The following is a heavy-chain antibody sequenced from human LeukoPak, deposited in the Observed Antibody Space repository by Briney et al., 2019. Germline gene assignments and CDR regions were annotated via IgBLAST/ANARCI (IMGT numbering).Heavy chain of an antibody. CDR1: GFTFSSYA. V-gene: IGHV3-30-3*01. J-gene: IGHJ6*02. Sequence: GGSLRLSCAASGFTFSSYAMHWVRQAPGKGLEWVAVISYDGSNKYYADSVKGRFTISRDNSKNTLYLQMNSLRAEDTAVYYCARDGPQIILAYPYYYYGMDVWGQGTTVTVSS. CDR2: ISYDGSNK. CDR3: ARDGPQIILAYPYYYYGMDV. D-gene: IGHD2-21*01.